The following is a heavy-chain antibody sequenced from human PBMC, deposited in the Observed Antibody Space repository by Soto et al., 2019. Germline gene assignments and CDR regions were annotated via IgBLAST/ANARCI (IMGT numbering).Heavy chain of an antibody. Sequence: QVQLVESGGGLVKPGGSLRLSCAASGFTFSHYYMSWIRLAPGKGLEWLSYISSGGSTTDYADSVKGRFTISRDNAKTSVYMQMNSLSGEDTAVYYCARPRIVGSLYYGVDVWGQGTTVTVSS. D-gene: IGHD1-26*01. J-gene: IGHJ6*02. V-gene: IGHV3-11*01. CDR1: GFTFSHYY. CDR2: ISSGGSTT. CDR3: ARPRIVGSLYYGVDV.